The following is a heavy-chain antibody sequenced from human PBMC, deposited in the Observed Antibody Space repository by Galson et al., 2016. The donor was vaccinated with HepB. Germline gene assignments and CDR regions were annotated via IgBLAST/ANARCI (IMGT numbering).Heavy chain of an antibody. D-gene: IGHD3-10*01. CDR2: INSDGSII. J-gene: IGHJ4*02. CDR1: GFTLSGYW. V-gene: IGHV3-74*01. Sequence: LRLSCAASGFTLSGYWMHWVRHAPGKGLVWVSRINSDGSIINYADSVKGRFTISRDNAENTLYLQMNSLRAEDTAVYYCSRVNYYGSGRQQNFDYWGQGTLVTVSS. CDR3: SRVNYYGSGRQQNFDY.